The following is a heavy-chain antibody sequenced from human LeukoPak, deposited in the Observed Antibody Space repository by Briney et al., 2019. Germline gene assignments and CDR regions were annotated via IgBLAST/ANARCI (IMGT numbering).Heavy chain of an antibody. CDR1: GGSISSYY. CDR3: ARTPRPSGSSLEAFDI. Sequence: SGTLSLTCTVSGGSISSYYWSWIRQPAGKGLEWIGRIYISGSTNYNPSLKSRVTMSVDTSKNQFSLKLSSVTAADTAVYYCARTPRPSGSSLEAFDIWGQGTMVTVSS. D-gene: IGHD1-26*01. J-gene: IGHJ3*02. V-gene: IGHV4-4*07. CDR2: IYISGST.